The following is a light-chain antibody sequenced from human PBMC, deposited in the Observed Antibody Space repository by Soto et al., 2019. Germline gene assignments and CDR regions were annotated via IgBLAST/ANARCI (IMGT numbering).Light chain of an antibody. J-gene: IGKJ1*01. V-gene: IGKV1-12*01. Sequence: DIQMTQSPSSVSASVGDRVTITCRASQGISSWLAWYQQKPGKAPRLLIHAASTLQSGVPSRFSGSGSGTDFTLTISSLQPEDFATYYCKQSHSTPVTFGQGTKVDIK. CDR3: KQSHSTPVT. CDR1: QGISSW. CDR2: AAS.